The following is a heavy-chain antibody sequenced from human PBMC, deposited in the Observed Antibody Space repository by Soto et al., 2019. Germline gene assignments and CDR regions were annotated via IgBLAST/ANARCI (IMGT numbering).Heavy chain of an antibody. CDR3: ARHNGRGSGTYRRLNDAFDI. CDR2: IYYSGST. Sequence: SETLSLTCPVGSIRSYYWSWIRQSPGKGLEWIGHIYYSGSTNYDPSLKSRVTMSVDTSKNQFSLKLSSVTAADTAVYYCARHNGRGSGTYRRLNDAFDIWGQGTMVTVSS. J-gene: IGHJ3*02. V-gene: IGHV4-59*08. CDR1: GSIRSYY. D-gene: IGHD3-10*01.